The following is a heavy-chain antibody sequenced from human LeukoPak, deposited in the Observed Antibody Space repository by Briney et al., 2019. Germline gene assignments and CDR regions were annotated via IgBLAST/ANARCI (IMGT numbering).Heavy chain of an antibody. J-gene: IGHJ4*02. CDR3: ARGRTQKRVKYYHEGAGYFDY. CDR1: GGSISSSSYY. V-gene: IGHV4-39*07. CDR2: IYYSGST. Sequence: SETLSLTCTVSGGSISSSSYYWGWIRQPPGKGLEWIGSIYYSGSTNYNPSLKSRVTISVDTSKNQFSLKLSSVTAADTAVYYCARGRTQKRVKYYHEGAGYFDYWGQGTLVTVSS. D-gene: IGHD3-22*01.